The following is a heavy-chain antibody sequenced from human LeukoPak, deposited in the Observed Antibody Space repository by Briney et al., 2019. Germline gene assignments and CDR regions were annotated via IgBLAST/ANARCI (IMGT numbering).Heavy chain of an antibody. V-gene: IGHV3-7*03. Sequence: PGGSLRLSCVVSEFTLSSRWMMWVRQAPGEGLEWMTNINRDGSEKNYVDSVKGRFTITRDNAENSLYLQMNSLKVEDSAIYYCATYDSWSGYNIAYWGQGTLVTVSS. CDR2: INRDGSEK. D-gene: IGHD3-3*01. CDR3: ATYDSWSGYNIAY. J-gene: IGHJ4*02. CDR1: EFTLSSRW.